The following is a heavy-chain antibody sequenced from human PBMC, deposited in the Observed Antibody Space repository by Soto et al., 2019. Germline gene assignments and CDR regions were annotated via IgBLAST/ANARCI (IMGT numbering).Heavy chain of an antibody. CDR1: GYTCNSYW. J-gene: IGHJ6*02. Sequence: PGESLKISCKVSGYTCNSYWIAWVRQRPGKGLEWMGIIYPSNSDTKYSPSFQGQVTISADESISTAYLQWSSLKASDTAMHFCATTYYDFWSGQTPLMDVWGQGTTVTVSS. D-gene: IGHD3-3*01. V-gene: IGHV5-51*01. CDR3: ATTYYDFWSGQTPLMDV. CDR2: IYPSNSDT.